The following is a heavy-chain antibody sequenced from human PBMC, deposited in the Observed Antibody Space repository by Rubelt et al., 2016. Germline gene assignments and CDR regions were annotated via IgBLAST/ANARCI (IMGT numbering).Heavy chain of an antibody. Sequence: EVQLVDSGGDLVQPGGSLRLSCAASGFTFKNYWMSWVRQTPEKGLEWVANIKPDGSEKYYVDSVKGRFTISRDNAKNTLYLQMNSLRAEDTAVYYCAMFIGSPNVPWGQGTLVTVSS. V-gene: IGHV3-7*02. D-gene: IGHD1-26*01. CDR2: IKPDGSEK. J-gene: IGHJ5*02. CDR1: GFTFKNYW. CDR3: AMFIGSPNVP.